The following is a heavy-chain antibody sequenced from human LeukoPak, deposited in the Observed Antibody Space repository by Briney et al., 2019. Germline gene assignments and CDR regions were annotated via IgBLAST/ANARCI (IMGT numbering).Heavy chain of an antibody. CDR2: IYYSGST. J-gene: IGHJ5*02. V-gene: IGHV4-39*07. CDR1: GGSISGSNYY. Sequence: SETLSLTCTVSGGSISGSNYYWGWVRQPPGKGLEWIGSIYYSGSTYYSPSLKSRVTISVDTSKNQFSLKLSSVTAADTAVYYXXXSHWGPFGSRIANWFGPWGQGTLVAVSS. D-gene: IGHD7-27*01. CDR3: XXSHWGPFGSRIANWFGP.